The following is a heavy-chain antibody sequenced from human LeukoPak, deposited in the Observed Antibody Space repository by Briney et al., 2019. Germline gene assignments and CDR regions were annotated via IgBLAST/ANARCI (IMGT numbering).Heavy chain of an antibody. CDR2: IYYSGST. Sequence: SETLSLTCTVSGGSISSYYWSWIRQPPGKGLEWIGYIYYSGSTNYNPSLKSRVTISVDTSKNQFSLKLSSVTAADTAVYYCARVDYGADYYYYYMDVWGKGTTVTVSS. CDR3: ARVDYGADYYYYYMDV. D-gene: IGHD4-17*01. V-gene: IGHV4-59*12. CDR1: GGSISSYY. J-gene: IGHJ6*03.